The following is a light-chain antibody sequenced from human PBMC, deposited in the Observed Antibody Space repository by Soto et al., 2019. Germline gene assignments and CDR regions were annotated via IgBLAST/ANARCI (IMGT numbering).Light chain of an antibody. Sequence: EIVMTQSPATLSVSPGERATLSCRASQSVSSNLAWYQQKPGQAPRLLIYGASTRATGIPARFSGSGSGTEFILTLSSLQSEDFAVYYCQQYNNWPPLTFGGGTKVEIK. J-gene: IGKJ4*01. V-gene: IGKV3-15*01. CDR2: GAS. CDR3: QQYNNWPPLT. CDR1: QSVSSN.